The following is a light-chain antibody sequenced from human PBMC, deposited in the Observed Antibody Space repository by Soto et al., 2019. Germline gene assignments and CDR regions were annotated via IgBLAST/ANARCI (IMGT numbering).Light chain of an antibody. CDR1: QSLSSSY. J-gene: IGKJ4*01. Sequence: EIVLTQSPGTLPLYPGERATLSCRASQSLSSSYLAWYLQKPGQAPRLLIFGTSNKATGVPDRFSGSGSGTDFTLTIARLEPEDFGMYYCQQYATSPLTFGGGTK. CDR3: QQYATSPLT. V-gene: IGKV3-20*01. CDR2: GTS.